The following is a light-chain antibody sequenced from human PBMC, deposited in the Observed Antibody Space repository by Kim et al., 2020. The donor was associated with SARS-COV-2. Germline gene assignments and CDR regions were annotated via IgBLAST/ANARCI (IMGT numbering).Light chain of an antibody. CDR1: QSVSNN. V-gene: IGKV3-15*01. J-gene: IGKJ1*01. CDR2: GAS. Sequence: EIVMTQSPGTLSVSPGERATLSCRASQSVSNNLVWYQQKPGQAPRLLIYGASTRATGIPARFSGSGSGTEFTLTISSLQSEDFAVYYCQQYNNWPWTFGQGTKVDIK. CDR3: QQYNNWPWT.